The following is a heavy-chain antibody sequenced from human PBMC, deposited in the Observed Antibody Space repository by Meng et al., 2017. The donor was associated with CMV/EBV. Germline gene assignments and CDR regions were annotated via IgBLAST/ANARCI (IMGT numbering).Heavy chain of an antibody. CDR1: GFTFSSYW. V-gene: IGHV3-7*01. CDR2: IKQDGSEK. J-gene: IGHJ6*02. Sequence: GGSLRLSCAASGFTFSSYWMSGVRQAPGKGLEWVANIKQDGSEKYYVDSVKGRFTISRDNAKNSLYLQMNSLRAEDTAVYYCARDSGRGYCSGGSCYNPDWGQGTTVTVSS. D-gene: IGHD2-15*01. CDR3: ARDSGRGYCSGGSCYNPD.